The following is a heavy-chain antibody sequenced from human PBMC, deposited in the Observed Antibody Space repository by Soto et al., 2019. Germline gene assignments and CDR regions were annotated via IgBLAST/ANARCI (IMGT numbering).Heavy chain of an antibody. Sequence: QVKLVQSGAEEKKPGASVKVSCKASGYTFTSYAMHWVRQAPGQRLEWMGWINAGNGNTKDSQKFKGSVSITRYTTASTVYMEQHSLSSEVTYVYYCARAWVVVTAPDYWGQGTLVTVSS. V-gene: IGHV1-3*05. J-gene: IGHJ4*02. D-gene: IGHD2-21*02. CDR2: INAGNGNT. CDR1: GYTFTSYA. CDR3: ARAWVVVTAPDY.